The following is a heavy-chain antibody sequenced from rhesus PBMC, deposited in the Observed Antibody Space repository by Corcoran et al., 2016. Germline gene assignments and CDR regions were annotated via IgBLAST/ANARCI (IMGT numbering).Heavy chain of an antibody. Sequence: QVQLQQWGEGLVKPSETLSFTCAVYGGSVSGYWWGWIRQPHGKGLEWVGRILSGGSTNYNPSLKSRVTISTDTSKNQFSLKLTSVTVADTAVYYCARGGVVVLKGWGQGVVVTVSS. CDR1: GGSVSGYW. CDR2: ILSGGST. D-gene: IGHD2-27*01. J-gene: IGHJ6*01. V-gene: IGHV4-160*01. CDR3: ARGGVVVLKG.